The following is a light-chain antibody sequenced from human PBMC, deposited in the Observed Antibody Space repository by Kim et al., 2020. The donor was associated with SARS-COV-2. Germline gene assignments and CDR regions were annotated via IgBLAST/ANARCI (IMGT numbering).Light chain of an antibody. J-gene: IGLJ2*01. CDR1: RLRSYD. CDR3: NSRDSNDNVV. Sequence: ALGQTVRITCQGDRLRSYDATWYQQKPGQAPIVVIYGKNNRPAGIPDLFSGSSSGNTASLTITGTQAGDEADYYCNSRDSNDNVVFGGGTQLTVL. CDR2: GKN. V-gene: IGLV3-19*01.